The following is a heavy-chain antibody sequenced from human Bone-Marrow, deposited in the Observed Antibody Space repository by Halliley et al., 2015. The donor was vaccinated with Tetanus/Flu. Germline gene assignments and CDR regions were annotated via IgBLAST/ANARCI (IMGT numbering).Heavy chain of an antibody. J-gene: IGHJ4*02. V-gene: IGHV3-23*01. CDR1: GFSFTTYA. CDR3: AKDPHFSGSNNNKFFDY. Sequence: AASGFSFTTYAMNWVRQAPGKGLEWVSAIDGSGTATQYVDSVRGRFTISRDNSRNTVHLQMNSLRAEDTAVYFCAKDPHFSGSNNNKFFDYWGQGTLVTVSS. CDR2: IDGSGTAT. D-gene: IGHD6-19*01.